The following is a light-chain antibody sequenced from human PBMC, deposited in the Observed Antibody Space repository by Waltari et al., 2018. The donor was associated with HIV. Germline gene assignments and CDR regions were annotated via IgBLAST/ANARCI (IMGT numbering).Light chain of an antibody. CDR2: RTN. Sequence: QSVLTQPPSASGTPGHSVPIACSGSSSNIGSHFVYWYQQLPGAAPKLLIYRTNQRPSGVPDRFSGSKSGTSASLAISGLRSEDEADYYCAAWDDSLREVFGGGTKLTVL. J-gene: IGLJ3*02. V-gene: IGLV1-47*01. CDR1: SSNIGSHF. CDR3: AAWDDSLREV.